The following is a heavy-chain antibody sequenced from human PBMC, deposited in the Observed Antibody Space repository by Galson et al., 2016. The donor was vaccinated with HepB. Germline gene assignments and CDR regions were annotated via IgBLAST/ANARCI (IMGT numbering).Heavy chain of an antibody. V-gene: IGHV3-7*01. J-gene: IGHJ3*02. CDR3: ARDPADQCGSNRCWGAFDI. CDR2: INQNGREA. Sequence: SLRLSCAASKFTFSNSWMTWVRQTPGKGLQWVANINQNGREAYYEDSVKGRFTISRDNAKNFLYLQMNSLRAEDTAVYYCARDPADQCGSNRCWGAFDIWGRGTMVTVSS. CDR1: KFTFSNSW. D-gene: IGHD4-11*01.